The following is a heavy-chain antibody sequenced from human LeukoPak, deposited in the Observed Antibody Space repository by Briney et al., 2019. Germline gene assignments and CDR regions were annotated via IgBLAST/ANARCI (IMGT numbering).Heavy chain of an antibody. V-gene: IGHV4-34*01. D-gene: IGHD6-13*01. CDR3: AREYSSSSGPFDY. J-gene: IGHJ4*02. Sequence: PSETLSLTCAVYGGSFSGYYWSWIRQPPGKGLEWIGEINHSGSTNYNPSLKSRVTISVDTSKNQFSLKLSSVTAAGTAVYYCAREYSSSSGPFDYWGQGTLVTVSS. CDR2: INHSGST. CDR1: GGSFSGYY.